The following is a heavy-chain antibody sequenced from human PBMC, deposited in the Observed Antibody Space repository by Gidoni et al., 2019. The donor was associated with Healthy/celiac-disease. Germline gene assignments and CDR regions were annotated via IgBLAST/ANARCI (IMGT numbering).Heavy chain of an antibody. CDR2: ISGSGGST. V-gene: IGHV3-23*01. D-gene: IGHD3-3*01. J-gene: IGHJ6*03. Sequence: EVQLLESGGGLVQPGGSLRLSCAASGFTFSSYAMSWVRPAPGKGLEWVSAISGSGGSTYYADSVKGRFTISRDNSKNTLYLQMNSLRAEDTAVYYCAKATLYDFWSGYLDYYYMDVWGKGTTVTVSS. CDR1: GFTFSSYA. CDR3: AKATLYDFWSGYLDYYYMDV.